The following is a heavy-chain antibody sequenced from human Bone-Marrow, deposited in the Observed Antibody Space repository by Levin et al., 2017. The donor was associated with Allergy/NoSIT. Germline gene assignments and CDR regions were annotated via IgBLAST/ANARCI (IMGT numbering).Heavy chain of an antibody. V-gene: IGHV3-21*01. J-gene: IGHJ6*02. CDR3: TSVGRLGGMDV. CDR2: IRSRDTYI. D-gene: IGHD3-10*01. Sequence: PGGSLRLSCAASGFTFTDYTIHWVRQAPGKGLEWVSSIRSRDTYIHYADSVKGRFTISRDNAKQSVYLQMDSLRAEDTAVYYCTSVGRLGGMDVWGQGTTVTVSS. CDR1: GFTFTDYT.